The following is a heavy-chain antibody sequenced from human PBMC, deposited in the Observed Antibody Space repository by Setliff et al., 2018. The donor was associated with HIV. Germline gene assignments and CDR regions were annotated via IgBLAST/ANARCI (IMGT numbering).Heavy chain of an antibody. CDR2: INYSGRT. J-gene: IGHJ4*02. V-gene: IGHV4-39*07. CDR1: GGSIISESHY. D-gene: IGHD6-13*01. CDR3: ARRRIAAVFDF. Sequence: SETLSLTCTVSGGSIISESHYWGWIRQTPGKGLEWVGNINYSGRTYYNPSLKSRVTMSVDTSKNQFSLSLNYVTVADTAVFFCARRRIAAVFDFWGQGILVTVS.